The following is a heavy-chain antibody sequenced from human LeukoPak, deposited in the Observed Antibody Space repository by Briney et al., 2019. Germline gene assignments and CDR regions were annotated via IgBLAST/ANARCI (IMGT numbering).Heavy chain of an antibody. Sequence: SETLSLTCAVYGGSSSGYYWSWIRQPPGKGLEWIGEINHSGSTNYNPSLKSRVTISVDTSKNQFSLKLSSVTAADTAVYYCARGSVGYCSSTSCYNPYYFDYWGQGTLVTVSS. J-gene: IGHJ4*02. CDR1: GGSSSGYY. CDR3: ARGSVGYCSSTSCYNPYYFDY. D-gene: IGHD2-2*02. CDR2: INHSGST. V-gene: IGHV4-34*01.